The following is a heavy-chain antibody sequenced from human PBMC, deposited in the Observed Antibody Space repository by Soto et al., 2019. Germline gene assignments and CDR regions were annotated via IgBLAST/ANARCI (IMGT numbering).Heavy chain of an antibody. D-gene: IGHD3-22*01. CDR1: GGSFSGYY. CDR2: INHSGST. Sequence: PSETLSLTCAVYGGSFSGYYWSWIRQPPGKGLEWIGEINHSGSTNYNPSLKSRVTISVDTSKNQFSLKLSSVTAADTAVYYCAVGGYSSLDYWGQGTLVTVSS. CDR3: AVGGYSSLDY. V-gene: IGHV4-34*01. J-gene: IGHJ4*02.